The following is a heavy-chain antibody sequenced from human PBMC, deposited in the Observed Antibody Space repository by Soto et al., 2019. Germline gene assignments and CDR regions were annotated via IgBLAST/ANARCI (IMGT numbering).Heavy chain of an antibody. CDR1: GGSISSSNW. Sequence: PSETLSLTCAVSGGSISSSNWWSWVRQPPGKGLEWIGEIYHSGSTNYNPSLKSRVTISVDKSKNQFSLKLSSVTAADTAVYYCARTRITIFGVVNHFDYWGQGTLVTVSS. D-gene: IGHD3-3*01. CDR3: ARTRITIFGVVNHFDY. V-gene: IGHV4-4*02. CDR2: IYHSGST. J-gene: IGHJ4*02.